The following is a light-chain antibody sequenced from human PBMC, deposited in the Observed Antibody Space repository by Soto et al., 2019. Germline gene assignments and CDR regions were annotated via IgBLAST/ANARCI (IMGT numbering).Light chain of an antibody. V-gene: IGKV1-39*01. Sequence: DIQMTQSTSSLSASVGDRVTITCRASQSIIIYLNWYQQKPRKAPKLLIYGASSLQSGVPSRFSGSGSGTDFTLIISSLQPEDFATYSCQQSYRSPWTFGQGTKVDIK. CDR1: QSIIIY. CDR2: GAS. J-gene: IGKJ1*01. CDR3: QQSYRSPWT.